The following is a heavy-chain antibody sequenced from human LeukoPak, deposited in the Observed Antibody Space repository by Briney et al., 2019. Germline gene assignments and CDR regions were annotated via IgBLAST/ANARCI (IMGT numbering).Heavy chain of an antibody. J-gene: IGHJ4*02. D-gene: IGHD3-10*01. CDR2: NNHCGST. CDR3: ARGGYYYGSASYLALSPRFDY. CDR1: IGSFWGYY. V-gene: IGHV4-34*01. Sequence: PSETLSLTCAVYIGSFWGYYWRWLRRPPGEGREWSGENNHCGSTIYNPSLKSRVTISVDTSKNQISLKLSSVTAADTAVYYCARGGYYYGSASYLALSPRFDYWGQGTLVTVSS.